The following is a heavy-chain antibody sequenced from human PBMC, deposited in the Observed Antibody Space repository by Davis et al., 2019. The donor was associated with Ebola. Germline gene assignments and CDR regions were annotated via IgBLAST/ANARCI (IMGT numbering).Heavy chain of an antibody. V-gene: IGHV1-69*13. CDR2: IIPIFGTA. CDR1: GYTFTGYY. D-gene: IGHD6-13*01. CDR3: ARAVLSRYSSSWYFNKPYYYYGMDV. J-gene: IGHJ6*02. Sequence: SVKVSCKASGYTFTGYYMHWVRQAPGQGLEWMGGIIPIFGTANYAQKFQGRVTITADESTSTAYMELSSLRSEDTAVYYCARAVLSRYSSSWYFNKPYYYYGMDVWGQGTTVTVSS.